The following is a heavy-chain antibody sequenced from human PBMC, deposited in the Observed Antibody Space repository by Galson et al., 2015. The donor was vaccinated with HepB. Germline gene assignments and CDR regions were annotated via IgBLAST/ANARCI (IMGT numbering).Heavy chain of an antibody. V-gene: IGHV3-66*01. CDR3: ARDKRYYYDSSGFYPRDWYFDL. CDR1: GFTVSSNY. D-gene: IGHD3-22*01. CDR2: IYSGGST. J-gene: IGHJ2*01. Sequence: SLRLSCAASGFTVSSNYMTWVRQAPGEGLEWVSVIYSGGSTYYADSVKGRFTISRDNSKNTLYLQMNSLRAEDTAVYYCARDKRYYYDSSGFYPRDWYFDLWGRGPLVTVSS.